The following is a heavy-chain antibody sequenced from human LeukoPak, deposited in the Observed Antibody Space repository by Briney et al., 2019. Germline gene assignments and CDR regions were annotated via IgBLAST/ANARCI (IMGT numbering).Heavy chain of an antibody. CDR1: GFSFSSYW. CDR3: ASGPRWLGAAWAHSFVL. CDR2: IKQDGSAK. D-gene: IGHD2-15*01. V-gene: IGHV3-7*01. Sequence: QPGGSLRLSCADSGFSFSSYWMTWVRQAPGKGLEWVANIKQDGSAKYYVDSVKGRFTISRDNAKSSLYLQLNSLRAEDTAIYFCASGPRWLGAAWAHSFVLWGQGTMVIVSS. J-gene: IGHJ3*01.